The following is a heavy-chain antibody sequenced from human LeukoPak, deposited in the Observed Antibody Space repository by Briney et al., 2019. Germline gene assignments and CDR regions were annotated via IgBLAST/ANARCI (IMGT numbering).Heavy chain of an antibody. CDR1: GFPFSAYA. V-gene: IGHV3-23*01. J-gene: IGHJ4*02. CDR3: AKDLSSGTGRGFDY. CDR2: IRGSGETT. D-gene: IGHD3/OR15-3a*01. Sequence: GGSLRLSCVPSGFPFSAYAMSWVPQAPGKGLWWVSGIRGSGETTYYAESVKGRFIIQRDNSKNTLYLQMNSLRAEDTALYYCAKDLSSGTGRGFDYWGQGTLVTVSS.